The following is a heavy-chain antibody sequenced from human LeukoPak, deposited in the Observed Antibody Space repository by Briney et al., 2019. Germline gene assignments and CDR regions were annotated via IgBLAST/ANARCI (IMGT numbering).Heavy chain of an antibody. CDR3: AKAMGGGTYYSLDY. J-gene: IGHJ4*02. CDR1: GFTFSSYA. CDR2: ISGSGGST. D-gene: IGHD1-26*01. V-gene: IGHV3-23*01. Sequence: GGSLRLSCAASGFTFSSYAMSWVRQAPGKGLEWVSAISGSGGSTYYADSVKGRFTISRDNSKNTLYLQMNSLRAEDTAVYYCAKAMGGGTYYSLDYWGQGTLVTVSS.